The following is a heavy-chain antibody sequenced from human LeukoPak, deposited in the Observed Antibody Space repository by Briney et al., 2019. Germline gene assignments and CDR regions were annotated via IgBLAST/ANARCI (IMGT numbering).Heavy chain of an antibody. J-gene: IGHJ3*02. Sequence: GGSLRLSCAASGFTFSNAYMSLVRQAPGKGLEWVGRIKNRAEGGTTDYAAPVKGRFTISRDDSTSTLYLQMNSLKTEDTAVYYCGTGSAFDIWGQGTMVTVSS. CDR1: GFTFSNAY. D-gene: IGHD1-1*01. CDR3: GTGSAFDI. CDR2: IKNRAEGGTT. V-gene: IGHV3-15*01.